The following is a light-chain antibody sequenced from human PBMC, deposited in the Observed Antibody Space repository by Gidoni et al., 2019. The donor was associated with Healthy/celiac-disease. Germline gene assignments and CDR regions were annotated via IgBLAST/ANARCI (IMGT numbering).Light chain of an antibody. Sequence: IGSTHSPGTLSVSPGERATLSCRASQSVSSSYLAWCQQKPGQAPRLLIYGASSRATGIPDRFSGSGSGTDFTLTISRLEPEDFAVYYCQRYGSSPTWTFGQGTKVEIK. CDR2: GAS. J-gene: IGKJ1*01. V-gene: IGKV3-20*01. CDR3: QRYGSSPTWT. CDR1: QSVSSSY.